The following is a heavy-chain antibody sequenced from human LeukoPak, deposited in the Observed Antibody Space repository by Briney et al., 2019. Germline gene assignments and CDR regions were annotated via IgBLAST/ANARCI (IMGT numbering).Heavy chain of an antibody. CDR2: ISNSGYT. J-gene: IGHJ5*02. V-gene: IGHV4-39*07. CDR1: GGSISSGSYY. CDR3: ARGGLMWFDP. D-gene: IGHD3-16*01. Sequence: SETLSLTCTVSGGSISSGSYYWGWIRQPPGKGLEWIGSISNSGYTYYNPSLKSRVTMSVDSSKNQFSLKLTSVTAADTAVYYCARGGLMWFDPWGQGTLVTVSS.